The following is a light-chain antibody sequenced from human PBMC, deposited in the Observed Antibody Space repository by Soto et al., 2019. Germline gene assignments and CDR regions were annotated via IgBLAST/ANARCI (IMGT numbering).Light chain of an antibody. J-gene: IGKJ1*01. CDR1: QSVSRH. CDR3: QQYGNSPTT. Sequence: EVVLTQSPATLPLSPGERATLSCRASQSVSRHLAWYQQKPGQAPRLLILDASDRATGIPARFSGSGSGTNFTLTISSLEPEDFAVYYCQQYGNSPTTFGQGTKVDIK. CDR2: DAS. V-gene: IGKV3-11*01.